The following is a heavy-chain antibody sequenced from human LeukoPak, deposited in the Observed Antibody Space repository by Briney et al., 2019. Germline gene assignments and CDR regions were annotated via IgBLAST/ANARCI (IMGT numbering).Heavy chain of an antibody. V-gene: IGHV3-49*04. Sequence: GGSLRLSCTASGFTFGDYAMSWVRQAPGKGLEWVGFIRSKAYGGTTEYAASVKGRFTISRDDSKSIAYLQMNSLKTEDTAVYYCTRTSMVRGVIDYWGQGTLATVSS. CDR2: IRSKAYGGTT. D-gene: IGHD3-10*01. J-gene: IGHJ4*02. CDR1: GFTFGDYA. CDR3: TRTSMVRGVIDY.